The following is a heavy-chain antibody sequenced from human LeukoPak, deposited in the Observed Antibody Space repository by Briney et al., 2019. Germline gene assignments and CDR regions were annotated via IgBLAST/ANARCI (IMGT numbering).Heavy chain of an antibody. CDR1: GGSVSSGSYY. J-gene: IGHJ4*02. V-gene: IGHV4-61*01. CDR2: IYYSGST. CDR3: AREGTYGSGSYPFDY. D-gene: IGHD3-10*01. Sequence: PSETLSLTCTVSGGSVSSGSYYWSWIRQPPGKGLEWIGYIYYSGSTNYNPSLKSRVTISVDTSKSQFSLKLSSVTAADTAVYYCAREGTYGSGSYPFDYWGQGTLVTVSS.